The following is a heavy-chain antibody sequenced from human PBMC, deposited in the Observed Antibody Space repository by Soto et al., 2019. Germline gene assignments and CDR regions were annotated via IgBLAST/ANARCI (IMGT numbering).Heavy chain of an antibody. CDR1: GFTFSSYS. Sequence: PGGSLRLSCAASGFTFSSYSMNWVRQAPGKGLEWVSAISGSGGSTYYAASVKGRSTISRDNSKNTLYLQMNSLRAEETAVYYCAPLGAPTGYWGQGTQVTVSS. CDR3: APLGAPTGY. D-gene: IGHD3-16*01. CDR2: ISGSGGST. J-gene: IGHJ4*02. V-gene: IGHV3-23*01.